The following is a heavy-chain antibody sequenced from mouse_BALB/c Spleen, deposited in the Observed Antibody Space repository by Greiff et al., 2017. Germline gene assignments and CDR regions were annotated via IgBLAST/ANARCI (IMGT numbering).Heavy chain of an antibody. J-gene: IGHJ4*01. D-gene: IGHD2-14*01. Sequence: VQLQQSGPELVKPGASLKIPCKASGYTFTDYNMDWVKQSHGKSLEWIGDINPNNGGTIYNQKFKGKATLTVDKSSSTAYMELRSLTSEDTAVYYCARYRDRYDGNYAMDYWGQGTSVTVSS. V-gene: IGHV1-18*01. CDR2: INPNNGGT. CDR3: ARYRDRYDGNYAMDY. CDR1: GYTFTDYN.